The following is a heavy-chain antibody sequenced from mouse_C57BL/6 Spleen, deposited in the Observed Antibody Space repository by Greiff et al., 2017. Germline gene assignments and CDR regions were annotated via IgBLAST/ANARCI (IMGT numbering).Heavy chain of an antibody. V-gene: IGHV1-55*01. CDR1: GYTFTSYW. D-gene: IGHD2-4*01. Sequence: VQLQQPGAELVKPGASVNMSCKASGYTFTSYWLTWVKQRPGQGLAWIGDIYPGSGSTNYNEKFKSKATLTVDTSSSTAYMQLSSLTSEDSAVYDCARRDDYDGGFAYGGQGTLVTVSA. CDR3: ARRDDYDGGFAY. CDR2: IYPGSGST. J-gene: IGHJ3*01.